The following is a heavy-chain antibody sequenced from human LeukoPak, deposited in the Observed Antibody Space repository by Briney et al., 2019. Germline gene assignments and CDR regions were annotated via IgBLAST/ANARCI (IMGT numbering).Heavy chain of an antibody. V-gene: IGHV4-34*01. CDR1: GGSFSGYY. Sequence: PSETLSLTCAVYGGSFSGYYWSWIRQPPGKGLEWIGEINHSGSTNYNPTLKSRVTISVDTSKNQFSLKLSSVTAADTAVYYCARNERRVTMIVAVRPHPGAFDIWGQGTMVTVSS. CDR2: INHSGST. CDR3: ARNERRVTMIVAVRPHPGAFDI. D-gene: IGHD3-22*01. J-gene: IGHJ3*02.